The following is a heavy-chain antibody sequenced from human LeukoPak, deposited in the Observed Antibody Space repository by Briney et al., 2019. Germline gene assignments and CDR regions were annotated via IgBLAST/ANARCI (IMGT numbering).Heavy chain of an antibody. V-gene: IGHV4-59*08. CDR1: GDSISSYY. CDR3: ARRKDYYDSSGYLHWFDP. J-gene: IGHJ5*02. Sequence: SETLSLTCTASGDSISSYYWSWIRQPPGKGLEWIGYIYYSGSTNYNPSLKSRVTISVDTSKNQFSLKLSSVTAADTAVYYCARRKDYYDSSGYLHWFDPWGQGTLVTVSS. D-gene: IGHD3-22*01. CDR2: IYYSGST.